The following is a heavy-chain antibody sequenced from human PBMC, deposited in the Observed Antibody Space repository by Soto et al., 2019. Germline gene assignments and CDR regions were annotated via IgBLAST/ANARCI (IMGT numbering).Heavy chain of an antibody. V-gene: IGHV4-31*03. J-gene: IGHJ4*02. CDR3: ARVVVPAAQLDY. CDR2: IYYTGST. CDR1: GGSISSGGYY. D-gene: IGHD2-2*01. Sequence: KASETLSLTCTVSGGSISSGGYYWSWIRQHPGKGLEWIGNIYYTGSTHYDPSLKSRITISLDTSKNQFSLKLSSVTAADTAVYYCARVVVPAAQLDYWGQGTLVTVSS.